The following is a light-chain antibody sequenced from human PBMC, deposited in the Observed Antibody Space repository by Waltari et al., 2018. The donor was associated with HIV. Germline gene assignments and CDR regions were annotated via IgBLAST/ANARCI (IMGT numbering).Light chain of an antibody. CDR3: MQPLDTPFT. V-gene: IGKV3-20*01. CDR2: GAS. J-gene: IGKJ2*01. Sequence: EIVLTQSPGTLSLSPGERATLSCRASQSVSSNYLAWYQQKPGQAPRLLIYGASNRATGISDRFSGSGSGTEFTLKISRVEPEDVGVYFCMQPLDTPFTFGQGTKLEIK. CDR1: QSVSSNY.